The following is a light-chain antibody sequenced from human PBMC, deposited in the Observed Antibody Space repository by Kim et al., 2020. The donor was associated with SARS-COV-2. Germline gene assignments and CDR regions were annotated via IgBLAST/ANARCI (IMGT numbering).Light chain of an antibody. J-gene: IGKJ2*01. V-gene: IGKV3-20*01. CDR3: QQYGSSPPRYT. CDR2: GAS. Sequence: PGERATLSCRASQSVSSSYLAWYQQKPGQAPGLLIYGASSRATGIPDRFSGSGSGTDFTLTISRLEPEDFAVYYCQQYGSSPPRYTFGQGTKLEI. CDR1: QSVSSSY.